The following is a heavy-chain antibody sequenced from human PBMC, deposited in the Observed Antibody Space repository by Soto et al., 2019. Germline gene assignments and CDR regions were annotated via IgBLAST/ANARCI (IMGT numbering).Heavy chain of an antibody. Sequence: EVQLLDSGGGLVQPGGSLRLSCAASGFTFSSYAMSWVRQAPGKGLEWVSSISGSGGSTYYADSVKGRFIISRDNSKSTLYLQMNSLRAEDTAVYYCATGTFNFDSWGQGTLVTVS. J-gene: IGHJ4*02. V-gene: IGHV3-23*01. CDR1: GFTFSSYA. CDR2: ISGSGGST. CDR3: ATGTFNFDS.